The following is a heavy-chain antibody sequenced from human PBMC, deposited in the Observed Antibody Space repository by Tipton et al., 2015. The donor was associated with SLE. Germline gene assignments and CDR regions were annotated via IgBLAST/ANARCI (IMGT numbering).Heavy chain of an antibody. J-gene: IGHJ2*01. V-gene: IGHV4-39*07. CDR1: GGSISSSSYY. CDR2: IYYSGST. CDR3: ARGVWSGSFFDL. D-gene: IGHD3-3*01. Sequence: LRLSCTVSGGSISSSSYYWGWIRQPPGKGLEWIGSIYYSGSTYYNPPLKSRVTISVDTSKNQFSLKLSSVTAADTAVYYCARGVWSGSFFDLWGRGPLVTVSS.